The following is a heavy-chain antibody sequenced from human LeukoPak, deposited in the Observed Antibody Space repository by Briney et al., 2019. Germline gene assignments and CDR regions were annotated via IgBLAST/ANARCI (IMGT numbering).Heavy chain of an antibody. CDR1: GFTFSSYA. D-gene: IGHD5-12*01. V-gene: IGHV3-30-3*01. CDR3: ATARYSGYPYYFDY. J-gene: IGHJ4*02. Sequence: GGSLRLSCAASGFTFSSYAMHWVRQAPGKGLEWVAVISYDGSNKYYADSVKGRFTISRDNSKNTLYLQMNSLRAEDTAVYYCATARYSGYPYYFDYWGQGTLVTVSS. CDR2: ISYDGSNK.